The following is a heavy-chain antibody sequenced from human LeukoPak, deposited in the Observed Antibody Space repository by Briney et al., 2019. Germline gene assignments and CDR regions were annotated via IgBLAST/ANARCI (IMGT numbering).Heavy chain of an antibody. D-gene: IGHD2-21*02. CDR3: TTEGVVVTAIDY. CDR2: IKSKTDGGTT. Sequence: PGRSLRLSCAASGFTFSNAWMSWVRQAPGKGLEWVGRIKSKTDGGTTDYAAPVKGRFTISRDDSKNTLYLQMNSLKTEDTAVYYCTTEGVVVTAIDYWGQGTLVTVSS. V-gene: IGHV3-15*01. J-gene: IGHJ4*02. CDR1: GFTFSNAW.